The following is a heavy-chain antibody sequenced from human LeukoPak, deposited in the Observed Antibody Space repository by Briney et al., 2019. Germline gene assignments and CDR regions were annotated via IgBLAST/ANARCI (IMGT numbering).Heavy chain of an antibody. CDR1: GFTFDNYA. V-gene: IGHV3-9*01. CDR3: AKAPLSGWLRFSFDY. D-gene: IGHD5-12*01. Sequence: GGSLRLSCAASGFTFDNYAMHWVRQAPGKGLEWVSGISWNSGSIGYADSVKGRFTISRDNAKNSLYRQMNSLRAEDTALYYCAKAPLSGWLRFSFDYWGQGTLVTVSS. CDR2: ISWNSGSI. J-gene: IGHJ4*02.